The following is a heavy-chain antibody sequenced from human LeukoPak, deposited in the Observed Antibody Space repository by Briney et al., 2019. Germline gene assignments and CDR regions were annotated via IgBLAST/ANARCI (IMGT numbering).Heavy chain of an antibody. V-gene: IGHV3-7*01. CDR1: GFTFSTYW. J-gene: IGHJ4*02. CDR2: IQQDGSEK. D-gene: IGHD4-17*01. CDR3: ASSLRRGDY. Sequence: PGGSLRLSCAASGFTFSTYWMSWLRQAPGKGLEWVANIQQDGSEKYYVDSVKGRFTISRDNAKNSLYLQMNSLRAEDTAVYYCASSLRRGDYWGQGTLVTVSS.